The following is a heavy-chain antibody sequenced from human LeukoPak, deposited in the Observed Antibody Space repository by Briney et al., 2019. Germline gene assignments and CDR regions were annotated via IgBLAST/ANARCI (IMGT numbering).Heavy chain of an antibody. Sequence: GGSLRLSCASSGFTSSSYSMNWVRQAPGKGPEWVSYVSRGGDTIYYADSVKGRFTISRDNAQNSLYLQMNSLRDEDTAVYYCARVFGSDDHFDYWGQGTLVTVSS. D-gene: IGHD3-10*02. CDR2: VSRGGDTI. V-gene: IGHV3-48*02. CDR1: GFTSSSYS. CDR3: ARVFGSDDHFDY. J-gene: IGHJ4*02.